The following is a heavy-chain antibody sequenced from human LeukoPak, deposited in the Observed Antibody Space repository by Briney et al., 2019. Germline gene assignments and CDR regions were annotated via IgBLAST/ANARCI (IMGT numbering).Heavy chain of an antibody. CDR3: ARLNEGYYYYYMDV. D-gene: IGHD1-1*01. J-gene: IGHJ6*03. V-gene: IGHV3-66*02. CDR1: GFTVSTSY. Sequence: GGSLSLSCAASGFTVSTSYMTWARQAPGKGLQWVSVIYVGGSTFYADSVRGRFTVSRDNSKNTLYLQMFGLRAEDTAVYYCARLNEGYYYYYMDVWGKGTTVTVSS. CDR2: IYVGGST.